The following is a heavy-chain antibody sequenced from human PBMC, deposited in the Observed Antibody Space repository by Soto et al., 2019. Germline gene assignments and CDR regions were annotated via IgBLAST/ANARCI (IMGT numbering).Heavy chain of an antibody. CDR1: GFTFSSYA. Sequence: GGSLRLSCAASGFTFSSYAMSWVRQAPGKGLEWVSAISGSGGSTYYADSVKGRFTISRDNSKNTLYLQMNSLRAEDTAVYYCAKDPPPREQLVGGKADYWGQGTLVTVSS. V-gene: IGHV3-23*01. CDR3: AKDPPPREQLVGGKADY. D-gene: IGHD6-13*01. CDR2: ISGSGGST. J-gene: IGHJ4*02.